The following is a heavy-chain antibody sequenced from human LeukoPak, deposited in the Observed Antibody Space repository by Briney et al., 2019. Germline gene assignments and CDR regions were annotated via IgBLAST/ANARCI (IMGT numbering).Heavy chain of an antibody. Sequence: PSETLSLTCTVSGGSISSYYWSWIRQPPGKGLEWIGYIYYSGSTNYNPSLKSRVTISVDTSKNQFSLKLSSVTAADTAVYYCARTYSSGWYDWGSYYYYYMDVWGKGTTVTVSS. CDR3: ARTYSSGWYDWGSYYYYYMDV. CDR2: IYYSGST. CDR1: GGSISSYY. J-gene: IGHJ6*03. V-gene: IGHV4-59*01. D-gene: IGHD6-19*01.